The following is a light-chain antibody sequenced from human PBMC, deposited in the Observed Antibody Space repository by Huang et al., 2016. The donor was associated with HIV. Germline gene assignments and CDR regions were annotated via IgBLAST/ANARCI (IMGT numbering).Light chain of an antibody. J-gene: IGKJ1*01. CDR1: QSISSKY. CDR2: GSS. Sequence: EILLAQSPGTLSLSPGDRATLSCRATQSISSKYLAWYQQKLGQAPRLLIYGSSSRATGVPDRFSGSGSRTDFTLTISRLEPEDFAVYYCQQYVTSPVTFGQGTKVEIK. CDR3: QQYVTSPVT. V-gene: IGKV3-20*01.